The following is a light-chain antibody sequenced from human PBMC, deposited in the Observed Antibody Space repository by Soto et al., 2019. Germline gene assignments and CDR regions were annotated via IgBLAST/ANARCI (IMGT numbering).Light chain of an antibody. CDR3: GTWDSSLNVAV. J-gene: IGLJ2*01. CDR1: SSNIGENY. CDR2: TNN. Sequence: QSALTQPPSVSAAPGQKVTISCSGSSSNIGENYVSWYQHLPGTAPKLLIHTNNNRPSGIPDRFSASKSGTSATLGITGLQAGDEADYYCGTWDSSLNVAVFGGGTKLTVL. V-gene: IGLV1-51*01.